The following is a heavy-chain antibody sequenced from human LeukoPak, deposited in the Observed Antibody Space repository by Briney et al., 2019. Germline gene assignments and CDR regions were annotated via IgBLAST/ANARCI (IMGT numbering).Heavy chain of an antibody. D-gene: IGHD2-15*01. CDR2: IIPILGIA. CDR1: GGTFSSYA. V-gene: IGHV1-69*04. CDR3: ARDRCSGGSCYASYDAFDI. Sequence: ASVKVSCKASGGTFSSYAISWVRQAPGQGLEWMGRIIPILGIANYAQKFQGRVTITADKSTSTAYMELSSLRSEDTAVYYCARDRCSGGSCYASYDAFDIWGQGTMVTVSS. J-gene: IGHJ3*02.